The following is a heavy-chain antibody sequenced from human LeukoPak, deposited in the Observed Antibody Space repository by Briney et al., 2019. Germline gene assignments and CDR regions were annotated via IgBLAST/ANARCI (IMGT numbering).Heavy chain of an antibody. CDR3: TTGSVTGY. CDR1: GFTFSNAW. Sequence: GGSLRLSCAASGFTFSNAWMSWVRQAPGKGLEWVGCIRSKTDGGTTDYAAPVKGRFTISRDDSKDTLYLQMNSLKTEDTAVYYCTTGSVTGYWGQGTLVTVSS. J-gene: IGHJ4*02. V-gene: IGHV3-15*01. CDR2: IRSKTDGGTT. D-gene: IGHD4-17*01.